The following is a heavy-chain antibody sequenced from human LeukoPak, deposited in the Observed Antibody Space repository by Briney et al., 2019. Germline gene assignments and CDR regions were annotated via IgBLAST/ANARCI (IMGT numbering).Heavy chain of an antibody. V-gene: IGHV4-4*07. Sequence: SETLSLTCTVSGGSISSYWSWIRQPAGKGLEWIGRIYTSGSTNYNPSLKSRVTMSVDTSKNQFSLKLSSVTAADTAVYYCARGQYYYDSSGYYLLLDYWGQGTLVTVSS. J-gene: IGHJ4*02. CDR3: ARGQYYYDSSGYYLLLDY. CDR2: IYTSGST. CDR1: GGSISSY. D-gene: IGHD3-22*01.